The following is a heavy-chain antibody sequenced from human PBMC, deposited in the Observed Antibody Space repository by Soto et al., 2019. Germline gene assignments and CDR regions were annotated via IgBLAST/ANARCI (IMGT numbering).Heavy chain of an antibody. CDR2: MNSDGSTT. D-gene: IGHD1-1*01. V-gene: IGHV3-74*01. Sequence: PEGSLRVSGAASGFSVSTYWMHWVRQAPGKGLAWVSRMNSDGSTTNYADSVRGRFTISRDNARNTLYLQMNSLRAEDTAVYYCVRDGYPAWVYGVDVWGQGTTVSVSS. J-gene: IGHJ6*02. CDR1: GFSVSTYW. CDR3: VRDGYPAWVYGVDV.